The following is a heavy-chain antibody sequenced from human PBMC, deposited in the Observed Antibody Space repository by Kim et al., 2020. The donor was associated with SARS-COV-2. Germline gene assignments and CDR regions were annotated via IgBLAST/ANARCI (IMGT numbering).Heavy chain of an antibody. D-gene: IGHD6-19*01. V-gene: IGHV3-23*01. J-gene: IGHJ4*02. CDR1: RFTFNNYA. CDR2: ISGSGGYT. Sequence: GGSLSLSCAASRFTFNNYAMTWVRQAPGKGLEWVSGISGSGGYTYYADSVKGRFTISRDNSKNTLFLQMNSLRAEDTAVYYCAKDDGVYSSGCFDYWGQGTLVTVSS. CDR3: AKDDGVYSSGCFDY.